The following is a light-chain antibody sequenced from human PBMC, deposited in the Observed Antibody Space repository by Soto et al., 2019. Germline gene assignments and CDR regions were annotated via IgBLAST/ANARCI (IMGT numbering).Light chain of an antibody. CDR3: QQSLITAAG. CDR1: QSISTH. CDR2: AAS. V-gene: IGKV1-39*01. Sequence: DIQMTQSPSSLSASVGDRVTITCRASQSISTHLNWYQQKPGKPPNLLIYAASSLQTGAPSRFSGSGSGTDFTLTISSLQPEDFATYFCQQSLITAAGFGGGTKVEIK. J-gene: IGKJ4*01.